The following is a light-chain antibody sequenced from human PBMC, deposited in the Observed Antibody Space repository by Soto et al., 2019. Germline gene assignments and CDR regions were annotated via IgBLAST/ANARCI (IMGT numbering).Light chain of an antibody. V-gene: IGKV1-39*01. Sequence: DIQMTQSPSTLSASIGGTVTVAPRARQGISSWLAWYQQKPGKAPKLLIFHASSLESGVPSRFSGSGSGTDFTLTISSLQPEDFATYYCQQSYSTPFTFGQGTRLEIK. CDR3: QQSYSTPFT. CDR1: QGISSW. CDR2: HAS. J-gene: IGKJ5*01.